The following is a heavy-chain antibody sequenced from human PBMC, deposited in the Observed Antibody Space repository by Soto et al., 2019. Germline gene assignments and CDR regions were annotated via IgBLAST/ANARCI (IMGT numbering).Heavy chain of an antibody. V-gene: IGHV3-11*01. CDR2: ISSSESAI. CDR1: GFTFSDYY. D-gene: IGHD2-2*01. J-gene: IGHJ3*02. Sequence: QVQLVESGGGLVKPGGSLRLSCAASGFTFSDYYMTWIRQAPGKGLEWLSYISSSESAIYYADSVKGRFTISRDNAKNSLYLQMNSLTAADTAVYYCARELAPAAMADGFDIWGQGTMVTVSS. CDR3: ARELAPAAMADGFDI.